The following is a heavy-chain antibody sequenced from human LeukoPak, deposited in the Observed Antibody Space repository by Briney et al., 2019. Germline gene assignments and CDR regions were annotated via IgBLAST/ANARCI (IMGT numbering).Heavy chain of an antibody. J-gene: IGHJ4*02. CDR2: ISCSSSYT. Sequence: GGSLRLSCAASGFTFSDYYMSWIRQAPGKGLEWVSYISCSSSYTNYADSVKGRFTISRDNAKNSLYLQMNSLRAEDTAVYYCAREVGYCSSTSCPFDYWGQGTLVTVSS. CDR1: GFTFSDYY. V-gene: IGHV3-11*05. D-gene: IGHD2-2*01. CDR3: AREVGYCSSTSCPFDY.